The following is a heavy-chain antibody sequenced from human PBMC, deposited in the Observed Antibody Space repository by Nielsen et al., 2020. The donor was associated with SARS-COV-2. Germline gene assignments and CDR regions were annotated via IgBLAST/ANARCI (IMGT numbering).Heavy chain of an antibody. CDR1: GFSFSNYS. CDR3: AKDSWAATYIHY. CDR2: ISGDSYYI. D-gene: IGHD5-12*01. Sequence: GGSLRLSCAGSGFSFSNYSMNWVRQAPGKGLEWVSSISGDSYYIFYSDSVKGRFTISRDNSKNTLFLQMNTLRPEDTAVYYCAKDSWAATYIHYWGQGTPVTVSS. V-gene: IGHV3-21*01. J-gene: IGHJ4*02.